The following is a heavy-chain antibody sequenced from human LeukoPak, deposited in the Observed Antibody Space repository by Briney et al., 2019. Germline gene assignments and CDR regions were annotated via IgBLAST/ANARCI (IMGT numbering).Heavy chain of an antibody. CDR3: AGARAVRWTAGGMDV. Sequence: QAGGSLRLSCAASGFTFSSYAMHWVRQAPGKGLGWVAAISCDGSNKSDADAVRGRFTISRYNSKNKLYLQMNSLRDEDMAVYDCAGARAVRWTAGGMDVWGQGTTVTVSS. J-gene: IGHJ6*02. CDR2: ISCDGSNK. CDR1: GFTFSSYA. D-gene: IGHD4-23*01. V-gene: IGHV3-30-3*01.